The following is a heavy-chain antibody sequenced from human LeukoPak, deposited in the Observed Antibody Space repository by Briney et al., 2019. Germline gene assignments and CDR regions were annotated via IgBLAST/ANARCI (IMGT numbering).Heavy chain of an antibody. CDR1: GYSISSGYY. V-gene: IGHV4-38-2*02. CDR3: AREGSGWFRAFDI. J-gene: IGHJ3*02. CDR2: IYHSGST. D-gene: IGHD6-19*01. Sequence: SETLSLTCAVSGYSISSGYYWGWIRQPPGKGLEWIGSIYHSGSTYYNPSLKSRVTISVDTSKNQFSLKLSSVTAADTAVYYCAREGSGWFRAFDIWGQGTVVTVSS.